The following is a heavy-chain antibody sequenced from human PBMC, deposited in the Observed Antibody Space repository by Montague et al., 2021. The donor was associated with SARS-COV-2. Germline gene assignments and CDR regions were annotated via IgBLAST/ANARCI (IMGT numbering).Heavy chain of an antibody. J-gene: IGHJ4*02. CDR3: ARGASTGFDF. V-gene: IGHV3-13*01. D-gene: IGHD1-1*01. CDR1: GFTFSNYD. CDR2: IGKSDDT. Sequence: SLRLSCATSGFTFSNYDWHWVRQATGQGLDWVSSIGKSDDTYYIGSVKGRFTISRENAKNSLYLQMNSVRVGDTALYYCARGASTGFDFWGRGTLVTISS.